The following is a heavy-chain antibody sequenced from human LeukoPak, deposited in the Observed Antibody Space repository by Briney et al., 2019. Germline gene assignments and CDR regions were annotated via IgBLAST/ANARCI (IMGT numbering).Heavy chain of an antibody. J-gene: IGHJ5*02. CDR3: ARPVPSRLGWFDP. CDR2: IYTSGST. CDR1: GGSISSGSYY. V-gene: IGHV4-61*02. D-gene: IGHD1-1*01. Sequence: SQTLSLTCTVSGGSISSGSYYWSWIRQPAGKGLEWIGRIYTSGSTNYNPSLKSRVTISVDTSKNQFSLKLSSVTAADTAVYYCARPVPSRLGWFDPWGQGTLVTVSS.